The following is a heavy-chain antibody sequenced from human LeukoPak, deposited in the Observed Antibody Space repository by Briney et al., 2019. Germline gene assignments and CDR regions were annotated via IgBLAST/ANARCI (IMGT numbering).Heavy chain of an antibody. CDR3: ARLARGWSGIFDV. D-gene: IGHD6-19*01. J-gene: IGHJ3*01. Sequence: GESLKISCKASGYSFTTYWIGWVRQMPGKGLEWIGIIYPADSTAHYSPSFQGQVTISVDKSINTAYLQWSRLKASDTAMYYCARLARGWSGIFDVWGQGTMVTVS. CDR2: IYPADSTA. V-gene: IGHV5-51*01. CDR1: GYSFTTYW.